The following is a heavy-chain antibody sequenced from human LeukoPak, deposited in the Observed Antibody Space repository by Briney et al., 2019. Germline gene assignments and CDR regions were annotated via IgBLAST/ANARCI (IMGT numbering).Heavy chain of an antibody. CDR2: IIPIFGTA. Sequence: SVKVSCKASGGTFISYAISWVRQAPGQGGEWMGGIIPIFGTANYAQKFQGRVTITADESTSTAYMELSSLRSEDTAVYYCARDWNPPSDSHAFDIWGQGTMVTVSS. D-gene: IGHD1-1*01. V-gene: IGHV1-69*01. CDR1: GGTFISYA. J-gene: IGHJ3*02. CDR3: ARDWNPPSDSHAFDI.